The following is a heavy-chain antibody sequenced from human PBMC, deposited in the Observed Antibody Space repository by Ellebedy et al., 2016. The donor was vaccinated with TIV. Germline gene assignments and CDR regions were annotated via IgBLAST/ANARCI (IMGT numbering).Heavy chain of an antibody. Sequence: GESLKISCAASGFTFTNAWVSWVRQAPGKGLEWVGRIKSKTDAGTRDFAAPVKGRFLISRDDSKITVYLQMTSLKIEDTAVYYFSAGTGKTDFDYWGQGTLVTVSS. CDR1: GFTFTNAW. V-gene: IGHV3-15*01. CDR3: SAGTGKTDFDY. J-gene: IGHJ4*02. CDR2: IKSKTDAGTR. D-gene: IGHD7-27*01.